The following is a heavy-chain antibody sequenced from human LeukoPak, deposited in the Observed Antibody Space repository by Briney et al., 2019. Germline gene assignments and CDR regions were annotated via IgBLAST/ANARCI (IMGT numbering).Heavy chain of an antibody. J-gene: IGHJ4*02. CDR2: ISYDGGDK. Sequence: GGSLRLSCAASAFTFSTFAMHWVRQAPGKGLEWVAVISYDGGDKYYADSVKGRFTISRDNSKNTLYLQMDSLRPEDTAVYYCARLYQHDSSTYRPVDYWGQGTLVSVSS. CDR1: AFTFSTFA. V-gene: IGHV3-30*04. D-gene: IGHD3-22*01. CDR3: ARLYQHDSSTYRPVDY.